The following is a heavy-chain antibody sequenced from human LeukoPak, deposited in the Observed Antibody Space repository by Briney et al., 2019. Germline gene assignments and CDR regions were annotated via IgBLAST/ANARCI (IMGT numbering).Heavy chain of an antibody. J-gene: IGHJ4*02. V-gene: IGHV3-30*02. CDR2: IRYDGSNK. CDR3: AKDLSPIVVVPAASNY. D-gene: IGHD2-2*01. Sequence: PGGSLRLYCAASGFTFSSYGMHWVRQAPGKGLEWVAFIRYDGSNKYYADSVKGRFTISRDNSKDTLYLQMNSLRAEDTAVYYCAKDLSPIVVVPAASNYWGQGTLVTVSS. CDR1: GFTFSSYG.